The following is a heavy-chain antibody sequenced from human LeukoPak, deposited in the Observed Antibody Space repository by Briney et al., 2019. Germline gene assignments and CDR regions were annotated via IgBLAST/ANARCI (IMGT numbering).Heavy chain of an antibody. CDR1: GFTVSSNY. V-gene: IGHV3-66*01. Sequence: PGGSLRLSCAASGFTVSSNYMSWVRQAPGKGLEWVSVIYSGGSAYYADSVKGRFTISRDNSKNTLYLQMNSLRAEDTAVYYCARGSGVYDRSGYYLNWFDPWGQGTLVTVSS. CDR3: ARGSGVYDRSGYYLNWFDP. D-gene: IGHD3-22*01. J-gene: IGHJ5*02. CDR2: IYSGGSA.